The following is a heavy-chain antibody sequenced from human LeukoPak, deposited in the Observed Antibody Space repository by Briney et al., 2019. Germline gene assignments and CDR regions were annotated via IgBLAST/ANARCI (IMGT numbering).Heavy chain of an antibody. CDR3: ARGSSSWRMGLDY. CDR1: GGSISSYY. D-gene: IGHD6-13*01. CDR2: IYYSGST. V-gene: IGHV4-59*01. Sequence: SETLSLTCTVSGGSISSYYWSWIRQPPGKGLEWIGYIYYSGSTNYNPSLKSRVIISVDTSKNQFSLKLSSVTAADTAVYYCARGSSSWRMGLDYWGQGTLVTVSS. J-gene: IGHJ4*02.